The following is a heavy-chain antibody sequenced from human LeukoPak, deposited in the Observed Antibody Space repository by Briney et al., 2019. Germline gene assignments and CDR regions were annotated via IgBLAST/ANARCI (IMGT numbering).Heavy chain of an antibody. CDR3: ARDLIVGATLYFDY. J-gene: IGHJ4*02. V-gene: IGHV1-46*01. CDR1: GYTFTSYN. Sequence: ASVKVSCKASGYTFTSYNIHWVRQAPGQGLEWMGIINPSGGSTNYAQKFQGRVTMTRDTSTSTVYMELSSLRSEDTAVYYCARDLIVGATLYFDYWGQGTLVTVSS. CDR2: INPSGGST. D-gene: IGHD1-26*01.